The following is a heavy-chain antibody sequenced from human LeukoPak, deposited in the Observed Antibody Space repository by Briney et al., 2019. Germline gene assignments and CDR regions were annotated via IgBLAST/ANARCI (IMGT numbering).Heavy chain of an antibody. D-gene: IGHD3-10*01. V-gene: IGHV3-53*01. Sequence: SGGSLRLSCAASGFTVSSSYMSWVRQAPGKGLEWVSVIYSGGSTHYADSVKGRFTISRDNSKNTLFLQMNSLRAEDTAVYYCARVKAGYYYYMDVWGKGTTVTVSS. CDR2: IYSGGST. CDR3: ARVKAGYYYYMDV. CDR1: GFTVSSSY. J-gene: IGHJ6*03.